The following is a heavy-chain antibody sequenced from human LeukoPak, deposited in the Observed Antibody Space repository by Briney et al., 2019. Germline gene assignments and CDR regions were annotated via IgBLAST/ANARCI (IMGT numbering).Heavy chain of an antibody. Sequence: GGSLRLSCAATGFTFSSYAMSWVRQAPGKGLEWVPAISGSGDSTYYADSVKGRFTISRDNSKSTLYLQMNSLRAEDTAVYYCAKVLLAGDAFDIWGQGTMVTVSS. CDR2: ISGSGDST. CDR3: AKVLLAGDAFDI. V-gene: IGHV3-23*01. J-gene: IGHJ3*02. CDR1: GFTFSSYA. D-gene: IGHD2-21*01.